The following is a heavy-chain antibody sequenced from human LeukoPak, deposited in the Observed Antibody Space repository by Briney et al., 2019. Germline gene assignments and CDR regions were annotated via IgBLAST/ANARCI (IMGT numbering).Heavy chain of an antibody. V-gene: IGHV1-8*01. CDR1: GYTFTSYD. CDR2: MSPDSGNT. Sequence: ASVKVSCKASGYTFTSYDINWVRQATGQGLEWMGWMSPDSGNTGYAQKFQGRVTMTRNTSISTAYMELSSLTSDDTAVYYCAGYAYGSGSYYQKPFDYWGQGTLVTVSS. D-gene: IGHD3-10*01. CDR3: AGYAYGSGSYYQKPFDY. J-gene: IGHJ4*01.